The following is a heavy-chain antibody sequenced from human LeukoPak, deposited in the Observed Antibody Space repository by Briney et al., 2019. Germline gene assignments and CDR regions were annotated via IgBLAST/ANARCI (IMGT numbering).Heavy chain of an antibody. CDR1: GYTFTSYD. Sequence: ASVKVSCKASGYTFTSYDINWVRQATGQGLEWMGWMNPNSGNTGYAQKFQGRVTMTRNTSISTAYMELSSLRSEDTAVYYSARSYGDGDAFDIWGQGTMVTVSS. CDR2: MNPNSGNT. J-gene: IGHJ3*02. CDR3: ARSYGDGDAFDI. D-gene: IGHD4-17*01. V-gene: IGHV1-8*01.